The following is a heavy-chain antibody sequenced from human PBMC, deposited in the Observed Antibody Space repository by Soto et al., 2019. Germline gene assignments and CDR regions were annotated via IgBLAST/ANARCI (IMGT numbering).Heavy chain of an antibody. CDR1: GGSISSADYY. D-gene: IGHD2-2*01. V-gene: IGHV4-30-4*01. J-gene: IGHJ5*01. Sequence: SETLSLTCTVSGGSISSADYYWIWIRQPPGKGLEWIGYIYYSGSTYYNPSLKSRVTISIDTSKNQFSLKLSSVTAADTAVYYCARLCTTSCYGRFDSWGQGALVTVSS. CDR2: IYYSGST. CDR3: ARLCTTSCYGRFDS.